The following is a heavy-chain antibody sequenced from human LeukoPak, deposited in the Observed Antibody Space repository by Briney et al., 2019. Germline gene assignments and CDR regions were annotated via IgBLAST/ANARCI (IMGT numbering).Heavy chain of an antibody. D-gene: IGHD6-13*01. Sequence: PSETLSLTCTVSGGSISSGDYYWRWIRQPPGKGLEWIGYIYYSGSTYYNPSLKSRVAISVDTSKNQFSLKLSSVTAADTAVYYCARGGIAAAGNLPWGQGTLVTVST. J-gene: IGHJ5*02. CDR3: ARGGIAAAGNLP. CDR1: GGSISSGDYY. CDR2: IYYSGST. V-gene: IGHV4-30-4*08.